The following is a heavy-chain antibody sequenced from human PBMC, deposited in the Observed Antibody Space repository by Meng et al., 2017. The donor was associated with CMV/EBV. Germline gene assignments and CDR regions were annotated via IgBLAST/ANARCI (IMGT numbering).Heavy chain of an antibody. D-gene: IGHD5-12*01. CDR3: ARGDYSGYDRPGYGMDV. CDR2: INPSGGST. Sequence: ASVKVSCKASGYTFTSYYMHWVRQAPGQGLEWMGIINPSGGSTSYAQKFQGRVTMTRDTSKSTVYMELSSLRSEDTAVYYCARGDYSGYDRPGYGMDVWGQGTTVTVSS. CDR1: GYTFTSYY. J-gene: IGHJ6*02. V-gene: IGHV1-46*01.